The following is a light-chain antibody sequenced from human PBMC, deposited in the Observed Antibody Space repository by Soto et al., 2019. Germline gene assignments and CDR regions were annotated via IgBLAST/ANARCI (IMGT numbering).Light chain of an antibody. J-gene: IGKJ1*01. CDR1: QGNNSF. V-gene: IGKV1-9*01. CDR3: QQRQSWPRT. Sequence: IQLTQSPSSLSASVGDRVTISCRASQGNNSFVAWYQQKSGKAPKLLIYAASTLQSGVPSRFSGSGSGTDFTLTISSLQPEDFATYYCQQRQSWPRTFGQGTKVDIK. CDR2: AAS.